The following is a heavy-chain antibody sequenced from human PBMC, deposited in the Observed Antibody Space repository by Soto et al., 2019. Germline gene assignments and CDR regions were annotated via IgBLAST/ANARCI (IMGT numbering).Heavy chain of an antibody. V-gene: IGHV3-23*01. CDR2: ISGIGGST. CDR1: GFTFSTYA. J-gene: IGHJ4*02. CDR3: AKEYGDYFDY. D-gene: IGHD2-8*01. Sequence: PGGSLRLSCAASGFTFSTYAMTWVRQAPGKGLEWVSTISGIGGSTYHADSVKGRFTISRDNSKNTLYLQLNSLRAEDTAVYYCAKEYGDYFDYWGQGTLVTVSS.